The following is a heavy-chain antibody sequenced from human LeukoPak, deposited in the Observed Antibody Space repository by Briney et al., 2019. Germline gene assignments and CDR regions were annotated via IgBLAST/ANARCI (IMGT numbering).Heavy chain of an antibody. CDR2: IYPGDSDT. D-gene: IGHD4-17*01. CDR3: ARPPTTMTKLAFDI. J-gene: IGHJ3*02. CDR1: GYSFTTYW. V-gene: IGHV5-51*01. Sequence: GESLKISCKGSGYSFTTYWIGGVRQMPGRGLEWMEVIYPGDSDTRYSPSFQGQVTISADKSTSTAYLQWSSLKAADTAMYYCARPPTTMTKLAFDIWGQGTMVTVSS.